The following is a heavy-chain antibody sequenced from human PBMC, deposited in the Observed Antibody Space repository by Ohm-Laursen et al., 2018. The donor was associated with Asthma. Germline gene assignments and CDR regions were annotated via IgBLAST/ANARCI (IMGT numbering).Heavy chain of an antibody. D-gene: IGHD2-2*01. CDR2: ISGGGGST. CDR3: ANDPSCYEDAFDI. V-gene: IGHV3-23*01. J-gene: IGHJ3*02. Sequence: SLRLSCTASGFTFSSYAMSWVRQAPGKGLEWVSAISGGGGSTYYADFVKGRFTISRDKSKNTLYLQMNSLRAEDTAVYYCANDPSCYEDAFDIWGQGTRVTVSS. CDR1: GFTFSSYA.